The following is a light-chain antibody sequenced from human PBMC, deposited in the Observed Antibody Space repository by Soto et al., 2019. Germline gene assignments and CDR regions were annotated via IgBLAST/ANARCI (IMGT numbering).Light chain of an antibody. CDR3: QQYGSSPPYT. CDR2: GAS. V-gene: IGKV3-20*01. J-gene: IGKJ2*01. CDR1: QSVSSNY. Sequence: EIVLTQSPGTLSLSPGERATLSCRASQSVSSNYLAWYQQKFGQAPRLLIYGASSTATGIPHTFSGSGSWTDFNLTISRLQPEDLPVYYCQQYGSSPPYTFGQGTKLEIK.